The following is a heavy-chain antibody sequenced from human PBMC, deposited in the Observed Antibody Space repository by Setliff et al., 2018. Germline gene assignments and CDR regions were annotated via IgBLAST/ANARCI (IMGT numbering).Heavy chain of an antibody. V-gene: IGHV4-39*01. J-gene: IGHJ4*02. CDR1: GGSISSGGYY. CDR3: ARTGTYRYFDY. D-gene: IGHD1-1*01. Sequence: SETLSLTCTVSGGSISSGGYYWSWIRQHPGKGLEWIGRIYYRGDTYYNPSLKGRLTISVDTAQNQFSLRLTSVTAADTAVYYCARTGTYRYFDYWGQGALVTVSS. CDR2: IYYRGDT.